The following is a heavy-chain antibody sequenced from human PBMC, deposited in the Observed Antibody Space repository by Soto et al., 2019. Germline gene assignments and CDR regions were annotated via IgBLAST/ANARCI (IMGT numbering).Heavy chain of an antibody. D-gene: IGHD3-22*01. CDR2: IVVGSGNT. CDR3: AAADYYYDSSGYYPTPYYYGMDV. V-gene: IGHV1-58*01. Sequence: SVKVSCKASGFTFASSAVQWVRQARGQRLEWIGWIVVGSGNTNYAQKFQERVTITRDMSTGTAYMELSSLRSEDTAVYYCAAADYYYDSSGYYPTPYYYGMDVWGQGTTVTVSS. CDR1: GFTFASSA. J-gene: IGHJ6*02.